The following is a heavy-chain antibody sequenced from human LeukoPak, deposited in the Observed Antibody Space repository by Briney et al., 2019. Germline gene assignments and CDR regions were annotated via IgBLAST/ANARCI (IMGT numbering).Heavy chain of an antibody. V-gene: IGHV3-21*01. CDR3: TRVRCSGGTCYSSDY. D-gene: IGHD2-15*01. CDR1: GFTFSSYS. Sequence: GGSLRLFCAASGFTFSSYSMNWVRQAPGKGLEWVSSISSSSYIYYADSVKGRFTISRDNAKNSLFLQMNSLRAEDTAVYYCTRVRCSGGTCYSSDYWGQGTLVTVSS. CDR2: ISSSSYI. J-gene: IGHJ4*02.